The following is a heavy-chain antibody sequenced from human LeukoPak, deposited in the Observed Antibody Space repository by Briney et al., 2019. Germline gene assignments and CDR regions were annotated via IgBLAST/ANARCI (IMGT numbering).Heavy chain of an antibody. CDR1: GFTFSRYW. Sequence: PGGSLRLSCAASGFTFSRYWMHWVRQAPGKGLVWVSRINSDGSSTSYADSVKGRFTISRDNAKNTLYLQMNSLRAEDTAVYYCATPRGSGSYLAFDYWGQGTLVTVSS. J-gene: IGHJ4*02. CDR3: ATPRGSGSYLAFDY. V-gene: IGHV3-74*01. CDR2: INSDGSST. D-gene: IGHD1-26*01.